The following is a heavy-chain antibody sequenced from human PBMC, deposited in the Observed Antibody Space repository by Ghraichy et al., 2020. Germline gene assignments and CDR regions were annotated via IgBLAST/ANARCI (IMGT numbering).Heavy chain of an antibody. CDR2: IIPILGIA. V-gene: IGHV1-69*04. J-gene: IGHJ4*02. Sequence: SVKVSCKASGGTFSSYAISWVRQAPGQGLEWMGRIIPILGIANYAQKFQGRVTITADKSTSTAYMELSSLRSEDTAVYYCARAEGGRWLQFYWGQGTLVTVSS. D-gene: IGHD5-24*01. CDR1: GGTFSSYA. CDR3: ARAEGGRWLQFY.